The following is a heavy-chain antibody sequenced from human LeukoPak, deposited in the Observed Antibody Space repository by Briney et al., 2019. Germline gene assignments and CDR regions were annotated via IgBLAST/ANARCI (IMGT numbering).Heavy chain of an antibody. CDR1: GFTFSSYG. CDR2: IWYDGSNK. Sequence: PGGSLRLSCAASGFTFSSYGMHWVRQAPGKGLEWVAVIWYDGSNKYYADSVKGRFTISRDNSKNTLYLQMNSLRAEDTAVYYCARDTIAAAGTADYWGQGTLSPSPQ. J-gene: IGHJ4*02. D-gene: IGHD6-13*01. V-gene: IGHV3-33*01. CDR3: ARDTIAAAGTADY.